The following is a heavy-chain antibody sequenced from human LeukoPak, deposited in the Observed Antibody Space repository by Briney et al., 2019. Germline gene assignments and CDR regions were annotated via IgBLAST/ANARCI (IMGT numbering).Heavy chain of an antibody. CDR3: ATLVGPTTGTVQVYSYYYMDV. CDR1: GFTFSGSA. D-gene: IGHD1-26*01. V-gene: IGHV3-73*01. CDR2: IRSKANSYAT. J-gene: IGHJ6*03. Sequence: GGSLRPSCAASGFTFSGSAMHWVRQASGKGLEWVGRIRSKANSYATAYAASVKGRFTISRDDSKNTAFLQMNSLKTEDTAVYYCATLVGPTTGTVQVYSYYYMDVWGKGTTVTVSS.